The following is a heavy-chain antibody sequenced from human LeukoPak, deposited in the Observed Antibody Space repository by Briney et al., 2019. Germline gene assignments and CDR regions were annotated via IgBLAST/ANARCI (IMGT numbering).Heavy chain of an antibody. CDR2: ISSSSSYI. J-gene: IGHJ6*02. V-gene: IGHV3-21*01. CDR3: ARDKQQPIGMDV. Sequence: GGSLRLSCAASGFTFSSYSMNWVRQAPGKGLEWVSSISSSSSYIYYADSVKGRFTISRDNAKNSLYLQMNSLRAEDTAVYYCARDKQQPIGMDVWGQGTTVTVSS. CDR1: GFTFSSYS. D-gene: IGHD6-13*01.